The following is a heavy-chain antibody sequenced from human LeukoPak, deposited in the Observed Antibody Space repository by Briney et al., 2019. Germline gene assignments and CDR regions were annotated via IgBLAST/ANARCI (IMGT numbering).Heavy chain of an antibody. CDR1: GGSIRSYY. J-gene: IGHJ4*02. Sequence: SETLSLTCTVSGGSIRSYYWGWVRQPAGKGLEWIGRIYTTVTTKYNPSLKSRLTLSVDTSKNQFSLKLTSVGAADTAIYYCARQGYTASYYFLDYWSPGTLVSVSS. V-gene: IGHV4-4*07. D-gene: IGHD3-10*01. CDR3: ARQGYTASYYFLDY. CDR2: IYTTVTT.